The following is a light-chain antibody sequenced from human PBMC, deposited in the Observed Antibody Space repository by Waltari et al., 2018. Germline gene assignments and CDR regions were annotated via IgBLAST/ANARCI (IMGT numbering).Light chain of an antibody. CDR3: CSYAGRSTWV. J-gene: IGLJ3*02. Sequence: QSALTQPASVSGSPGQSITISCTGTSSDVGSYKFVSWYQQHPAKAPQLMIHEGTKRPSGVSNRFSGSKSGNTASLTISGLQAEDEADYYCCSYAGRSTWVFGGGTKLTVL. CDR2: EGT. CDR1: SSDVGSYKF. V-gene: IGLV2-23*01.